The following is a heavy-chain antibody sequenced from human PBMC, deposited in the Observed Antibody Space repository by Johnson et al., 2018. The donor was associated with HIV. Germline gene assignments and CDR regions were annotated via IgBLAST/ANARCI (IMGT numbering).Heavy chain of an antibody. D-gene: IGHD6-13*01. CDR1: GFTFDDFT. J-gene: IGHJ3*02. CDR3: ARARGQLTRGDDAFDI. Sequence: EVQLVESGGDLVQPGRSLRLSCAASGFTFDDFTMHWVRQAPGKVLEWVSGLSWTSGSIGYADSVKGQFTISRDNAKNSLYLQMNSLRAEDTALYYCARARGQLTRGDDAFDIWGQGTMVTVSS. CDR2: LSWTSGSI. V-gene: IGHV3-9*01.